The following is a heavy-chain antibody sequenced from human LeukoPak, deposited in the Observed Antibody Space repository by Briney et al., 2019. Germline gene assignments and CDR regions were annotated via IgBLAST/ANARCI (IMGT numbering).Heavy chain of an antibody. D-gene: IGHD6-19*01. CDR1: GGSIISGGYY. J-gene: IGHJ3*02. CDR3: ARAPPIIAVAGSAFDI. CDR2: IYYSGSS. V-gene: IGHV4-31*03. Sequence: PSQTLSLTCTVSGGSIISGGYYWSWVRQHPGKGLEWIGYIYYSGSSYYNPSLKSRVTMSVDTSKSQFSLNLSSLTAADTAVYYCARAPPIIAVAGSAFDIWGQGTMVNVSS.